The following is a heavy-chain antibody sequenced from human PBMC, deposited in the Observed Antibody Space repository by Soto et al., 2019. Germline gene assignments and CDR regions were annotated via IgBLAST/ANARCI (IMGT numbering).Heavy chain of an antibody. CDR3: ARSNGSGSYYSLYFDY. J-gene: IGHJ4*02. D-gene: IGHD3-10*01. CDR1: GGSISSGGYY. V-gene: IGHV4-31*03. Sequence: SETLSLTCTVSGGSISSGGYYWSRIRQHPGKGLEWIGYIYYSGSTYYNPSLKSRVTISVDTSKNQFSLKLSSVTAADTAVYYCARSNGSGSYYSLYFDYWGQGTLVTVSS. CDR2: IYYSGST.